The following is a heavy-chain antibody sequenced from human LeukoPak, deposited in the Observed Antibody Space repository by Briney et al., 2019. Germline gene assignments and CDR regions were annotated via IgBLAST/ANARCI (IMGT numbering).Heavy chain of an antibody. Sequence: GGSLRLSCAASGFIFSAYSMHWVRQAPGKGLEWVAVVSTDGTIKYYADSVKGRFTISRDNSKNTLYLQMNSLRAEDTAVYYCAKTGGYYDSSGYYGLDYWGQGTLVTVSS. CDR1: GFIFSAYS. V-gene: IGHV3-30*18. D-gene: IGHD3-22*01. CDR2: VSTDGTIK. J-gene: IGHJ4*02. CDR3: AKTGGYYDSSGYYGLDY.